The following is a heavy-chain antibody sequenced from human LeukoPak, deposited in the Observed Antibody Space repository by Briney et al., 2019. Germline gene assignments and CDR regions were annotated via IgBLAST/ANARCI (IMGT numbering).Heavy chain of an antibody. D-gene: IGHD6-19*01. CDR2: INAGNGNT. J-gene: IGHJ4*02. V-gene: IGHV1-3*01. Sequence: GASVKVSCKASGYTFTSYAMHWVRQAPGQRLEWMGWINAGNGNTKYSQKFQGRVTITRDTSASTAYMELSSLRTEDTAVYYCARVPPHELSSGWKGDELFDYWGQGTLVTVSS. CDR3: ARVPPHELSSGWKGDELFDY. CDR1: GYTFTSYA.